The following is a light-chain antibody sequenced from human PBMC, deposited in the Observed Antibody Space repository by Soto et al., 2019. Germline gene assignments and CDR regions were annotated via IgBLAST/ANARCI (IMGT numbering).Light chain of an antibody. J-gene: IGKJ2*01. CDR3: QQYYSTPYT. Sequence: DTLMTQSPSSLSAFVGDRVTITCRESQSISTYLNWYQQKPGIAPKLLIYATSILQSGVPSRFSGSGSGAECTLTISSLQPADFATYYCQQYYSTPYTFSQGTK. V-gene: IGKV1-39*01. CDR1: QSISTY. CDR2: ATS.